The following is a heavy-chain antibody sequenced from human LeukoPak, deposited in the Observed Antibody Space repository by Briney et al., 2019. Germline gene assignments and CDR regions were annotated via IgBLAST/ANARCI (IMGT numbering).Heavy chain of an antibody. D-gene: IGHD2-2*01. J-gene: IGHJ5*02. CDR3: ARDPAQERYCSSTSCPEGWFDP. CDR2: IYHSGST. CDR1: GGSISSGGYS. V-gene: IGHV4-30-2*01. Sequence: SETLSLTCAVSGGSISSGGYSWSWIRQPPGKGLEWIGYIYHSGSTYYNPSLKSRVTISVDRSKNQFSLKLSSVTAADTAVYYCARDPAQERYCSSTSCPEGWFDPWGQGTLVTVSS.